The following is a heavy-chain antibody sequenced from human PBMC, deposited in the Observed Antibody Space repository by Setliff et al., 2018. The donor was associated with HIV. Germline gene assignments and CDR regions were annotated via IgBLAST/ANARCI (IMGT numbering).Heavy chain of an antibody. CDR2: INHSGST. D-gene: IGHD3-10*01. J-gene: IGHJ4*02. Sequence: PSETLSLTCAVSGGSISGSYYWTWIRQPPGKGLEWIGQINHSGSTNYNPSLKSRVTMSVDRSKNQFSLKLSSVTAADTAVYYCARVQRVGSVEGYFDYWGQGTLVTVSS. CDR1: GGSISGSYY. V-gene: IGHV4-4*02. CDR3: ARVQRVGSVEGYFDY.